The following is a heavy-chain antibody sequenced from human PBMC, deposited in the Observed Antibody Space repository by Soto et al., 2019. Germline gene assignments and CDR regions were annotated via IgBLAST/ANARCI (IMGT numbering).Heavy chain of an antibody. V-gene: IGHV4-59*01. CDR1: GGSISSYY. CDR2: IYYSGST. J-gene: IGHJ1*01. CDR3: ARVGRVVVAATGYFQH. D-gene: IGHD2-15*01. Sequence: QVQLQESGPGLVKPSETLSLTCTVSGGSISSYYWSWIRQPPGKGLEWIGYIYYSGSTNYNPSLKSRVTISVDTSKNQFSLKLSSVTAADTAVYYCARVGRVVVAATGYFQHWGQGTLVTVSS.